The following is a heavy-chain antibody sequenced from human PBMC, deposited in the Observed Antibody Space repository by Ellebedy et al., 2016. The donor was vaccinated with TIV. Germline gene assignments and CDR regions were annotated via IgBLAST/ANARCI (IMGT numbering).Heavy chain of an antibody. D-gene: IGHD6-19*01. J-gene: IGHJ6*02. CDR3: ARAQWLVRKGAGGMDV. CDR1: GYSFTSYW. V-gene: IGHV5-10-1*01. CDR2: IDPSDSYT. Sequence: GESLKISXKGSGYSFTSYWISWVRQMPGKGLEWMGRIDPSDSYTNYSPSFQGHVTISADKSISTAYLQWSSLKASDTAMYYCARAQWLVRKGAGGMDVWGQGTTVTVSS.